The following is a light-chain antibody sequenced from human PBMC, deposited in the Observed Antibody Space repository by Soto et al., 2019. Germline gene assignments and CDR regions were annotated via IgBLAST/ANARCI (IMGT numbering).Light chain of an antibody. Sequence: QSALTQPASVSGSPGQSITIYCTGNSSDVGGYNYVSWYQQHPGKAPKLMIYEVSNRPSGVSNRFSGSKSGNTASLTISGLQAEEEADYYCSSYTSSSTRFFGTGTKVTVL. CDR2: EVS. CDR1: SSDVGGYNY. J-gene: IGLJ1*01. CDR3: SSYTSSSTRF. V-gene: IGLV2-14*01.